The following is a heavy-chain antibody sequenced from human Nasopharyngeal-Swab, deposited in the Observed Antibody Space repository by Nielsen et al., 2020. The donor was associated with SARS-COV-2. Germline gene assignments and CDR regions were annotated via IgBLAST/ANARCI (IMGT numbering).Heavy chain of an antibody. D-gene: IGHD6-19*01. CDR3: ARDPKWAVAGSLRTYFDY. Sequence: VCLAPGRGLGWVAVISYDGSNKYYADSVKGRFTISRDNSKNTLYLQMNSLRAEDTAVYYCARDPKWAVAGSLRTYFDYWGQGTLVTVSS. V-gene: IGHV3-30-3*01. J-gene: IGHJ4*02. CDR2: ISYDGSNK.